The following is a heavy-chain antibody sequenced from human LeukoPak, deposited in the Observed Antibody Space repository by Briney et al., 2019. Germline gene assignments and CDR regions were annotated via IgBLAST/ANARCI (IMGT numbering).Heavy chain of an antibody. CDR3: AKDRCSNGIGCYYYYMDV. V-gene: IGHV3-74*01. CDR2: LSRGGSRT. D-gene: IGHD2-8*01. Sequence: GGSLRLSCAASGFTLSSYWMHWVRQRPGKELVWVSHLSRGGSRTAYADSVNGGFSISRASYKNILYLQMNSLRAEDTGVYYCAKDRCSNGIGCYYYYMDVWGKGPTVTISS. CDR1: GFTLSSYW. J-gene: IGHJ6*03.